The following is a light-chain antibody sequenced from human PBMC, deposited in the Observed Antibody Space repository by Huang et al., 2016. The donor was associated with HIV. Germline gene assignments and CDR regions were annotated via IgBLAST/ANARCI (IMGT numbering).Light chain of an antibody. Sequence: ELVLTHSPATLSLSPGERAALSCRATQSIINNLAWYQQKAGQSPRLLSDGASTRATGSPARFRGSGSGTDVTLTISSLQSEDFAVYYCQQYNNWPPRLTFGGGTKVEIK. V-gene: IGKV3-15*01. CDR1: QSIINN. CDR3: QQYNNWPPRLT. J-gene: IGKJ4*01. CDR2: GAS.